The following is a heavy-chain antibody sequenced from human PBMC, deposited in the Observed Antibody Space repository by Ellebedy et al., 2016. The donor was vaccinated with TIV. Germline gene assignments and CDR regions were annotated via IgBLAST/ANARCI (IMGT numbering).Heavy chain of an antibody. D-gene: IGHD3-10*01. CDR2: IDTRGSA. J-gene: IGHJ5*02. V-gene: IGHV4-4*07. CDR3: AREVWFGDLLAGPWFDP. CDR1: GASTNAHY. Sequence: MPSETLSLTCAVSGASTNAHYWTWIRQPPGKGLEWIGNIDTRGSARYNSSLKSLVTMSVDTSKKQFSLRLNSVTAADTAVYYCAREVWFGDLLAGPWFDPWGQGTLVTVSS.